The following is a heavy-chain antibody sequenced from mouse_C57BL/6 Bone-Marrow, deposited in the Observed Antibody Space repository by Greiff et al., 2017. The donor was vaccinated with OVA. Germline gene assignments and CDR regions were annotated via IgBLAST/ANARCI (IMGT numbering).Heavy chain of an antibody. CDR2: IFPGSGST. V-gene: IGHV1-75*01. D-gene: IGHD1-1*01. J-gene: IGHJ2*01. CDR1: GYTFTDYY. Sequence: VQLVESGPELVKPGASVKISCKASGYTFTDYYINWVKQRPGQGLEWIGWIFPGSGSTYYNEKFKGKATLTVDKSSSTAYMLLSSLTSEDSAVYFCASYYYALARVYFDYWGKGTTLTVSS. CDR3: ASYYYALARVYFDY.